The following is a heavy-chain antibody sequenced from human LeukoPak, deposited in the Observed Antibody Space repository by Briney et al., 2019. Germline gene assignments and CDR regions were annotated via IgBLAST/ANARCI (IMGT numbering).Heavy chain of an antibody. CDR3: ARGRRDGYTLYYMDV. CDR1: GGSFSGYY. CDR2: INHSGST. D-gene: IGHD5-24*01. Sequence: SETLSLTCAVYGGSFSGYYWSWIRQPPGKGLEWIGEINHSGSTNYNPSLKSRVTISVDTSKNQFSLKLSSVTAADTAVYYCARGRRDGYTLYYMDVWGKGTTVTVSS. J-gene: IGHJ6*03. V-gene: IGHV4-34*01.